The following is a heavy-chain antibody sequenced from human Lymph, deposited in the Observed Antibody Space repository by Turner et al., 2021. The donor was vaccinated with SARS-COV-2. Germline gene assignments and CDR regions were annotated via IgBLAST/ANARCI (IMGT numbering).Heavy chain of an antibody. Sequence: EVQLVESGGGLVQPGGSLSLSCTASGFTVSSNYMTWVRQAPGKGLEWVSLIYPGGSTYYADSVKGRFTISRDNSKNTLYLQMNSLRAEDTAVYDCARVYGDYVPWGQGTLVTVSS. V-gene: IGHV3-66*01. CDR2: IYPGGST. J-gene: IGHJ5*02. CDR3: ARVYGDYVP. D-gene: IGHD4-17*01. CDR1: GFTVSSNY.